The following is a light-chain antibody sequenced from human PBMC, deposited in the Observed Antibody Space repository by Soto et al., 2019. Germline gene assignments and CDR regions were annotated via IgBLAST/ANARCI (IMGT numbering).Light chain of an antibody. CDR3: QQYGGSPQT. J-gene: IGKJ1*01. CDR2: GAS. Sequence: EIVLTQSPGTLSLSPEERATLSCRASQSVSNNYLAWYQQKPGQAPRLLIYGASSRATGIPDRFSGSGSGADFTLTISRLEPEYFAVYYCQQYGGSPQTFGQGTKVEIK. CDR1: QSVSNNY. V-gene: IGKV3-20*01.